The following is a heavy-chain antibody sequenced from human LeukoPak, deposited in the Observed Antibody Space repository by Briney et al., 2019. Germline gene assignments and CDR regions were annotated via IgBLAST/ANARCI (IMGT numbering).Heavy chain of an antibody. J-gene: IGHJ4*02. CDR3: ARGSGSSWYFYFDY. CDR2: INSDGYSI. CDR1: GFTFSSYW. Sequence: GGSLRLSCAATGFTFSSYWMHWVRQAPGKGPVWLARINSDGYSISYADSVKGRFTISRDNAKKTLYLQMNTLRAEDTAMYYCARGSGSSWYFYFDYWGQGTLVTVSS. V-gene: IGHV3-74*01. D-gene: IGHD6-13*01.